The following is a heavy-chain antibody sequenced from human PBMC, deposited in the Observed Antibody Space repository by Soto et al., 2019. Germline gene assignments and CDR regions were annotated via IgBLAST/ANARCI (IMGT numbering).Heavy chain of an antibody. V-gene: IGHV1-69*01. CDR1: GGTFSSYA. J-gene: IGHJ6*02. CDR2: IIPSFGTA. D-gene: IGHD3-3*01. CDR3: ARPEEVFGGVIIPPTYYYGMDV. Sequence: QVQLVQSGAEVKKPGSSVKVSCKASGGTFSSYAISWVRQAPGQGLEWMGGIIPSFGTANYAQKVQGRVTITADESTSTGYMELSSLRSEDPAVYYCARPEEVFGGVIIPPTYYYGMDVWGQGATVTVAS.